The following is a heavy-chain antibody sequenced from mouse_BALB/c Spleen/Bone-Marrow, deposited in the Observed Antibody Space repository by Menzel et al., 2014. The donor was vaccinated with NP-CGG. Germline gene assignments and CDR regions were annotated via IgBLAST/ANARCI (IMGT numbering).Heavy chain of an antibody. Sequence: EVKLMESGGGLVQPGGSRKLSCAASGFTFSDYGMAWVRQAPGKGPEWVAFISNLAYSIYYADTVTGRFTISRENAKNTLYLEISSLRSEDSAMSYCARAGYDGYPWYFDVWGAGTTVTVSS. V-gene: IGHV5-15*02. CDR2: ISNLAYSI. CDR1: GFTFSDYG. CDR3: ARAGYDGYPWYFDV. J-gene: IGHJ1*01. D-gene: IGHD2-3*01.